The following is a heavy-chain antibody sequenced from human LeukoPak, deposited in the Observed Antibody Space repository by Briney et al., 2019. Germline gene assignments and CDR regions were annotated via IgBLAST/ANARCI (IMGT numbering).Heavy chain of an antibody. V-gene: IGHV3-30*18. Sequence: GGSLRLSCAASGFTFSSYGMHWVRQSPGKGLEWVAVISYDGSNKYYADSVKGRFTISRDNSKNTLYLQMNSLRAEDTAVYYCAKGKRFLEWSGYYFDYWGQGTLVTVSS. CDR3: AKGKRFLEWSGYYFDY. D-gene: IGHD3-3*01. CDR2: ISYDGSNK. CDR1: GFTFSSYG. J-gene: IGHJ4*02.